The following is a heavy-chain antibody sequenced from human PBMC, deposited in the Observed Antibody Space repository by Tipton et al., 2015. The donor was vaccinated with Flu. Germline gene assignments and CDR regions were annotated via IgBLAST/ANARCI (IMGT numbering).Heavy chain of an antibody. D-gene: IGHD3-10*01. J-gene: IGHJ6*02. CDR1: GGSISSGGAY. CDR2: IYYSGST. V-gene: IGHV4-31*03. Sequence: TLSLTCNVSGGSISSGGAYWSWIRQHPGKGLEWIGGIYYSGSTYKNPSLTSRVTISVDRSKNQLSLKLTSVTAADTAVYYCAKDMDHFYGMDVWGQGTTVTVS. CDR3: AKDMDHFYGMDV.